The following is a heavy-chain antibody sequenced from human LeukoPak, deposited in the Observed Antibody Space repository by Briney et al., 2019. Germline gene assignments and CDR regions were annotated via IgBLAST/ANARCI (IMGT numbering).Heavy chain of an antibody. CDR2: INPNSGGT. CDR3: ARVLENDYGDYNWFDR. CDR1: GYTFTGYY. D-gene: IGHD4-17*01. V-gene: IGHV1-2*02. J-gene: IGHJ5*02. Sequence: ASVKVSCKASGYTFTGYYMHWVRQAPGQGLEWMGWINPNSGGTNYAQKFQGRLTMTRDTSISTAYMELSRLRSDDTAVYYCARVLENDYGDYNWFDRWGKGTLVTVSS.